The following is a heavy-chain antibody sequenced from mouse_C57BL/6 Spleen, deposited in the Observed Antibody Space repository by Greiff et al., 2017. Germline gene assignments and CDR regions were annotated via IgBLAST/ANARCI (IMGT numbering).Heavy chain of an antibody. V-gene: IGHV1-53*01. Sequence: VQLQQPGTELVKPGASVKLSCKASGYTFTSYWMHWVKQRPGQGLEWIGNINPSNGGTNYNEKFKSKAALTVDKSSSTAYMQLSSLTSEGSAFYYCARGYQGNFVRYYAMGYWGQGPSVAGSS. D-gene: IGHD2-1*01. J-gene: IGHJ4*01. CDR3: ARGYQGNFVRYYAMGY. CDR1: GYTFTSYW. CDR2: INPSNGGT.